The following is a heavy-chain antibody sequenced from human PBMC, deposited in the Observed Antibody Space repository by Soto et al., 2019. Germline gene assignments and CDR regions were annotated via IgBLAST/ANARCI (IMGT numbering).Heavy chain of an antibody. J-gene: IGHJ5*02. CDR1: GYTFTGYY. CDR3: AADIYYYDSSGYSNWFDP. CDR2: INANSGST. Sequence: ASVKVSCKASGYTFTGYYMHWVRQAPGQGLEWMGWINANSGSTNYAQKFQERVTITRDMSTSTAYMELSSLRSEDTAVYYCAADIYYYDSSGYSNWFDPWGQGTLVTVSS. D-gene: IGHD3-22*01. V-gene: IGHV1-2*02.